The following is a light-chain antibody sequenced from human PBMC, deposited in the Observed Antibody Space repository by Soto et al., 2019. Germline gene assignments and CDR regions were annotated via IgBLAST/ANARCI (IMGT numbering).Light chain of an antibody. Sequence: ETVLTQSPGTLSLSPGERATLSCRASQSVSRSYLAWYQQKPGQAPRLLIYGASSRATGTPDRFSGSGSGTDFTLTISRLEPEDFAVYYCQQYGSSLYTFGQGTKLEIK. CDR3: QQYGSSLYT. J-gene: IGKJ2*01. CDR2: GAS. CDR1: QSVSRSY. V-gene: IGKV3-20*01.